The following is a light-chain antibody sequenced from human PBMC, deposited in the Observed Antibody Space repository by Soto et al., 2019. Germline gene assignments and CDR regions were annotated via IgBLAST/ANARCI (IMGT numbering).Light chain of an antibody. CDR3: TSFASSTTPYV. V-gene: IGLV2-14*03. J-gene: IGLJ1*01. CDR1: RGGFGRYNS. CDR2: DVD. Sequence: SGVPQPASVSGSPGQSSPICGTGIRGGFGRYNSVSWYQLHPGKAPRLVIFDVDYRPSGVSDRFSGSKSGNTASLTISGLQAEDEADYYCTSFASSTTPYVFGTGTKVTVL.